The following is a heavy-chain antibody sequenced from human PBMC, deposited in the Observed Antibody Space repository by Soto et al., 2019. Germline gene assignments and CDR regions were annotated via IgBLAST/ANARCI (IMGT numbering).Heavy chain of an antibody. V-gene: IGHV3-23*01. J-gene: IGHJ4*02. D-gene: IGHD3-10*01. CDR2: FRTSGDGGTT. CDR3: AKKVNSGPGSQYFDY. CDR1: GFTFSSYS. Sequence: GGSLRLSCATSGFTFSSYSMSWVRQAPGKGLEWVSGFRTSGDGGTTYYADSVKGRFTISRDNSKNMLFLQMNSLRAEDTAIYYCAKKVNSGPGSQYFDYWGQGTLVTVSS.